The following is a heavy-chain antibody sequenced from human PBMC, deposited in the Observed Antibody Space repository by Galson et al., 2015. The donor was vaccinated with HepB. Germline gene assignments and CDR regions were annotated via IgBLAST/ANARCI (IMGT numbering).Heavy chain of an antibody. Sequence: SVKVSCKASGGTFSSYAISWVRQAPGQGLEWMGGIIPIFGTANYAQKFQGRVTITADKSTSTAYMELSSLRSEDTAVYYCARGLTAASYYYYGMDVWGQGTTVSVSS. CDR3: ARGLTAASYYYYGMDV. J-gene: IGHJ6*02. D-gene: IGHD2-15*01. CDR2: IIPIFGTA. CDR1: GGTFSSYA. V-gene: IGHV1-69*06.